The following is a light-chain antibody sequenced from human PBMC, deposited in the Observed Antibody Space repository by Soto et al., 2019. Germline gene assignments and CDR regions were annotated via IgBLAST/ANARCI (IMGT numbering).Light chain of an antibody. CDR1: QSISSW. J-gene: IGKJ1*01. Sequence: DIQMTQSPSTLAASVGDRVTITCRASQSISSWLAWYQQKAGKVPKLLIYKASSLESGVPSRFSGSGSGTEFTLTISSLQPDDFATYYCQQFGAFGQGTKVEIK. CDR2: KAS. V-gene: IGKV1-5*03. CDR3: QQFGA.